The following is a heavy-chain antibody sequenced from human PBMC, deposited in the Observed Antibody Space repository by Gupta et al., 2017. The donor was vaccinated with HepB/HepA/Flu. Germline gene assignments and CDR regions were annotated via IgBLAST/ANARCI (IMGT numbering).Heavy chain of an antibody. CDR1: GGSFNNYY. Sequence: QVQQQQWGAGLLKPSETLSLTCDVYGGSFNNYYWTWIRQPPGKGLEWIGEINHSGSTNYNPSLKSRVIRLVDTSKNQFSLKMSSVTAADTDVFYCARGRSGLEQSTWKYYYYGMDVWGQGTTVNVSS. J-gene: IGHJ6*02. CDR3: ARGRSGLEQSTWKYYYYGMDV. V-gene: IGHV4-34*01. CDR2: INHSGST. D-gene: IGHD1-1*01.